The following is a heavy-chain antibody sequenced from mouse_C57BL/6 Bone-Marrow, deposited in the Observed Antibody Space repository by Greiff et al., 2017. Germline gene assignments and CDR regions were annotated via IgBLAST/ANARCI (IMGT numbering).Heavy chain of an antibody. V-gene: IGHV1-64*01. Sequence: QFQLQQPGAELVKPGASVKLSCKASGYTFTSYWMHWVKQRPGQGLEWIGMIHPTSGSTTYNEKFKRKATLTVDKSSSTAYMQLSSLTSEDSAVYYCAILLRSFSWYFDVWGTGTTVTVSS. D-gene: IGHD1-1*01. CDR3: AILLRSFSWYFDV. J-gene: IGHJ1*03. CDR2: IHPTSGST. CDR1: GYTFTSYW.